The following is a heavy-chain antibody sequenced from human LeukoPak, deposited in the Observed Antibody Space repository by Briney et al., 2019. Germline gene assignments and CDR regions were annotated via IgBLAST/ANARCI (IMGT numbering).Heavy chain of an antibody. CDR1: GFTFTNAW. Sequence: GGSLRLSCAASGFTFTNAWMSWVRQAPGKGLEWVSAISGSGGSTYYADSVKGRFTISRDNSKNTLYLQMNSLRAEDTAVYYCANGKGGSVDTAVVLLFDYWGQGTLVTVSS. J-gene: IGHJ4*02. CDR2: ISGSGGST. CDR3: ANGKGGSVDTAVVLLFDY. V-gene: IGHV3-23*01. D-gene: IGHD5-18*01.